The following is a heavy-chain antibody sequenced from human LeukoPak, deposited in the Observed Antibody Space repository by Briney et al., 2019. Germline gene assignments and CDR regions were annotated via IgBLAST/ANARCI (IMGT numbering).Heavy chain of an antibody. V-gene: IGHV5-51*01. CDR2: IYPGDSDT. J-gene: IGHJ3*02. CDR3: ARLGQPVTYYTAFDI. CDR1: GYSFTSYW. Sequence: GESLKTSCKGSGYSFTSYWIGWVRQMPGKGLEWMGIIYPGDSDTRYSPSFQGQVTISADKSISTAYLQWSSLKASDTAMYYCARLGQPVTYYTAFDIWGQGTMVTVSS. D-gene: IGHD3-3*01.